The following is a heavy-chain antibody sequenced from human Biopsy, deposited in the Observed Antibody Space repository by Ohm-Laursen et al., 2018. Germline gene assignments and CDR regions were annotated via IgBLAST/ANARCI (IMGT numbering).Heavy chain of an antibody. J-gene: IGHJ5*01. V-gene: IGHV3-33*06. Sequence: SLRLSCSASGFAFSYYGLHWVRQAPGKGLQWVAVMWSDGINKNYADSVKGRFTISRDNSKNTLYLQMNSLRAEDTAVYYCAKSPSITMMTNWFDSWGQGTLVTVSS. CDR2: MWSDGINK. CDR1: GFAFSYYG. D-gene: IGHD3-22*01. CDR3: AKSPSITMMTNWFDS.